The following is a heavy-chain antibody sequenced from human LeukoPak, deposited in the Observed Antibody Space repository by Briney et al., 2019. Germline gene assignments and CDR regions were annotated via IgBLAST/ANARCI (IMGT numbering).Heavy chain of an antibody. Sequence: GGSLRLSCTGSGFTFSNYVMSWVCQAPGKRLEWVSGISDSGDDTDYADSVKGRFTISRDNSKNTLFLQMNILRVEDTAVYYCGKGGGRRCWYWFSWGQGTLVHVSS. CDR1: GFTFSNYV. D-gene: IGHD2-8*02. CDR2: ISDSGDDT. CDR3: GKGGGRRCWYWFS. V-gene: IGHV3-23*01. J-gene: IGHJ5*02.